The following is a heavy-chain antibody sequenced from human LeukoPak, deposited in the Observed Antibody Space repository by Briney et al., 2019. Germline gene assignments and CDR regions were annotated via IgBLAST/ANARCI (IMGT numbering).Heavy chain of an antibody. CDR1: GGSISSYY. Sequence: PSETLSLTCTVSGGSISSYYWSWIRQPPGKGLEWIGYIYYSGSTNYNPSLKSRVTISVDTSKNQFSLKLSSVTAADTAVYYCARVHTDFWSGYYRGYYYYYMDVWAKGPRSPSP. CDR2: IYYSGST. V-gene: IGHV4-59*01. D-gene: IGHD3-3*01. J-gene: IGHJ6*03. CDR3: ARVHTDFWSGYYRGYYYYYMDV.